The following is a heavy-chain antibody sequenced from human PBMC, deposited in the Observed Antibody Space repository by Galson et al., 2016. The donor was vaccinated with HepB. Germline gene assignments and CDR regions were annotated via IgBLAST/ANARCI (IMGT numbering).Heavy chain of an antibody. CDR1: GLSFSSFA. J-gene: IGHJ4*02. CDR3: AKGGPTGGAFDY. CDR2: ISGSGANT. Sequence: SLRLSCAASGLSFSSFAMYWGRQAPGKGLYWFSAISGSGANTYYADPVKGRFTISRDNTKNTLYLQMNSLRVEDTAIYYCAKGGPTGGAFDYWGQGTLVTVSS. D-gene: IGHD1-26*01. V-gene: IGHV3-23*01.